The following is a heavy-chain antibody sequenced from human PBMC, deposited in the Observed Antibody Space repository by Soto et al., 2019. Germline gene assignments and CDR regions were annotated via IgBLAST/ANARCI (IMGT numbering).Heavy chain of an antibody. CDR1: GGSFSVYY. CDR2: INHSGST. J-gene: IGHJ6*02. Sequence: SETLSLTCAVYGGSFSVYYWSWIRHPPGKGLEWIGEINHSGSTNYNSSLKSRVTISVDTSKNQFSLKLSSVTAADTAVYYCASPFYDYKHYYGMDVWGQGTTVTVSS. D-gene: IGHD4-4*01. V-gene: IGHV4-34*01. CDR3: ASPFYDYKHYYGMDV.